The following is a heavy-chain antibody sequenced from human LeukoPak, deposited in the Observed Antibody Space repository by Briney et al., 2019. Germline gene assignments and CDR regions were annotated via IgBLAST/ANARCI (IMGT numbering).Heavy chain of an antibody. CDR1: GFTFSSYA. CDR3: AKALIYSSSSIRYYFDY. Sequence: GGSLRLSCAASGFTFSSYAMSWVRQAPGKGLEWASAISGSGGSTSYADSVKGRFTISRDNSKNTLYLQMSSLRAEDTAVYYCAKALIYSSSSIRYYFDYWGQGTLVTVSS. CDR2: ISGSGGST. V-gene: IGHV3-23*01. J-gene: IGHJ4*02. D-gene: IGHD6-6*01.